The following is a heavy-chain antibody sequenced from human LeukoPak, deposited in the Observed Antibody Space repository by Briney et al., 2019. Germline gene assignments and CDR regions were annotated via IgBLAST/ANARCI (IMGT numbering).Heavy chain of an antibody. CDR1: GGTFSSYA. V-gene: IGHV1-69*04. CDR3: ARDQWNYYDGSGYYPQGY. Sequence: ASVKVSCKASGGTFSSYAISWVRQAPGQGPEWMGRIIPILGIANYAQKFQGRVTITADKSTSTAYMELSSLRSEDTAVYYCARDQWNYYDGSGYYPQGYWGQGTLVTVSS. J-gene: IGHJ4*02. CDR2: IIPILGIA. D-gene: IGHD3-22*01.